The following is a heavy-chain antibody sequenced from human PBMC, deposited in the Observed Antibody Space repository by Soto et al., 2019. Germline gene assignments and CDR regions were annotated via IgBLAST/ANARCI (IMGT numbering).Heavy chain of an antibody. CDR1: TVSISSIYDY. V-gene: IGHV4-30-4*01. CDR2: IYNGGST. J-gene: IGHJ4*02. Sequence: QVQLQESGPILVKPSQTLSLTCTVSTVSISSIYDYWSWIRQSPDKGLEWIGHIYNGGSTYNNPSPPXRXTXPXXTSKNQFSLQLRSVTAADTAVYYCARGPSGDKVDYWGQGALVTV. D-gene: IGHD7-27*01. CDR3: ARGPSGDKVDY.